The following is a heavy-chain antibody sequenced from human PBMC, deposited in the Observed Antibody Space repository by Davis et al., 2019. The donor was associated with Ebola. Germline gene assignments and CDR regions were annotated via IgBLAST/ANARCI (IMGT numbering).Heavy chain of an antibody. CDR2: IRSKANSYAT. Sequence: GESLKLPCAAPGFRSRDHHMDWVRQAPGKGLEWVGRIRSKANSYATAYAASVKGRFTISSDDSKNTAYLQMNSLKTEDTAVYYCTLSIAARPGYYYYYGMDVWGQGTTVTVSS. V-gene: IGHV3-73*01. D-gene: IGHD6-6*01. J-gene: IGHJ6*02. CDR3: TLSIAARPGYYYYYGMDV. CDR1: GFRSRDHH.